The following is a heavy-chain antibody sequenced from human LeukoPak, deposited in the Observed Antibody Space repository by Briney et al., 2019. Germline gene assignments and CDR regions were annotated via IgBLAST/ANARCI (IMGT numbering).Heavy chain of an antibody. D-gene: IGHD4-23*01. J-gene: IGHJ4*02. Sequence: SVKVSCKASGGTFSSYAISWVRQAPGQGLEWMGGIIPIFGTANYAQKFQGRVAITADESTSTAYMELSSLRSEDTAVYYCARAPYGGGNSFFVYWGQGTLVTVSS. V-gene: IGHV1-69*13. CDR2: IIPIFGTA. CDR1: GGTFSSYA. CDR3: ARAPYGGGNSFFVY.